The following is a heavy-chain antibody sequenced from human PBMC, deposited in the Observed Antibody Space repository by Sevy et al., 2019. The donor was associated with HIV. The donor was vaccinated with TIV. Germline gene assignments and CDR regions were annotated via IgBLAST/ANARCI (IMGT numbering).Heavy chain of an antibody. V-gene: IGHV3-66*01. D-gene: IGHD5-18*01. CDR3: ARGKSGYGYGLDY. CDR2: IYSDGST. Sequence: GGSLRLSCAASGFPVSSNYMSWVRQAPGKGLEWVSVIYSDGSTYHADSVKGRFTISRDNSKNTLYLQMNSLRVEDTAVYYCARGKSGYGYGLDYWGQVTLVTVSS. J-gene: IGHJ4*02. CDR1: GFPVSSNY.